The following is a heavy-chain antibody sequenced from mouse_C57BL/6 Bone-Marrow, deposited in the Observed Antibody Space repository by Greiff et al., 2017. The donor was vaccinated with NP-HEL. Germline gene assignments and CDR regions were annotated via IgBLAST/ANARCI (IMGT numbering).Heavy chain of an antibody. Sequence: EVKLVESGGDLVKPGGSLKLSCAASGFTFSSYGMSWVRQTPDKRLEWVATISSGGSYTYYPDSVKGRFTISRDNAKNTLYLQMSSLKSEDTAMYYCARHGYLDYWGQGTTLTVSS. CDR3: ARHGYLDY. J-gene: IGHJ2*01. CDR2: ISSGGSYT. CDR1: GFTFSSYG. V-gene: IGHV5-6*01.